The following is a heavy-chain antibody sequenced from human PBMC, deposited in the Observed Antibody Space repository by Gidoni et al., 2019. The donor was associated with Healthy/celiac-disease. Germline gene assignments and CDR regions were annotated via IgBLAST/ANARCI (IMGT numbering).Heavy chain of an antibody. CDR2: IKQDGSEK. Sequence: EVQLVESGGGLVQPGGSLRLSCAASGFTFTSYWMSWVRQAPGKGLEWVANIKQDGSEKDYVDSVKGRFTISRDNAKNSLYLQMNSLRAEDTAVYYCARDQPPQGIWGSYRFFDYWGQGTLVTVSS. V-gene: IGHV3-7*01. CDR3: ARDQPPQGIWGSYRFFDY. CDR1: GFTFTSYW. D-gene: IGHD3-16*02. J-gene: IGHJ4*02.